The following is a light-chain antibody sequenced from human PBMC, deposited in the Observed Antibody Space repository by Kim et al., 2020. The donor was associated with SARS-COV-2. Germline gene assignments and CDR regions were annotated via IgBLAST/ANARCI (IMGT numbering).Light chain of an antibody. V-gene: IGLV1-44*01. CDR3: AAWDDSLNGLWV. Sequence: QAVVTQPPSASGTPGQRVTISCSGSSSNIGRNTVSWYQQLPGTAPKLLICQNNQRPSGVSDRFSGSKSGTSASLAISGLQSEDEADYYCAAWDDSLNGLWVFGGGTQLTVL. CDR1: SSNIGRNT. J-gene: IGLJ3*02. CDR2: QNN.